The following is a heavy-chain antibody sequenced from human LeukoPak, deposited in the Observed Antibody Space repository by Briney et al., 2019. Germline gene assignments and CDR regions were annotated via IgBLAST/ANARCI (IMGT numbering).Heavy chain of an antibody. CDR1: GFTFSSYG. CDR2: IRYDGGNK. D-gene: IGHD3/OR15-3a*01. Sequence: GGSLRLSCASSGFTFSSYGMHWVRQAPGKGLEWVTFIRYDGGNKYYADSVKGRFTISRDNSKNTLYLQMNTLRVEDTAVYYCAKDCDWGLDYADSWGQGTLVTVSS. J-gene: IGHJ1*01. CDR3: AKDCDWGLDYADS. V-gene: IGHV3-30*02.